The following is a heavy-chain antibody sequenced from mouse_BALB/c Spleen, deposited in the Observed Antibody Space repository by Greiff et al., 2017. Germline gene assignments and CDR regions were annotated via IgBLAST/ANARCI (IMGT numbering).Heavy chain of an antibody. Sequence: VQVVESGPGLVAPSQSLSITCTVSGFSLTSYGVHWVRQPPGKGLEWLGVIWAGGSTNYNSALMSRLSISKDNSKSQVFLKMNSLQTDDTAMYYCARMYGNYWYFDVWGAGTTVTVSS. CDR3: ARMYGNYWYFDV. CDR2: IWAGGST. J-gene: IGHJ1*01. D-gene: IGHD2-10*02. V-gene: IGHV2-9*02. CDR1: GFSLTSYG.